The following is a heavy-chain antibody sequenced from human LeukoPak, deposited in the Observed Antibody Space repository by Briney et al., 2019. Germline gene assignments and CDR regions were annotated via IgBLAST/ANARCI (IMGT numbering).Heavy chain of an antibody. J-gene: IGHJ4*02. Sequence: PGGSLRLSCAASGFTFSSYAMHSVRPAPGKGLEWVAVISYDVSNKYYADSVKGRFTISRDNSKNTLYLQMNSLRAEDTAVYYCARGSLSLSGYDYGYWGQGTLVTVSS. V-gene: IGHV3-30*04. D-gene: IGHD5-12*01. CDR3: ARGSLSLSGYDYGY. CDR2: ISYDVSNK. CDR1: GFTFSSYA.